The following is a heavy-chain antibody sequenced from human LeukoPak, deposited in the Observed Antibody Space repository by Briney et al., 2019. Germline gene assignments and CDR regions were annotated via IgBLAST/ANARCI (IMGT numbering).Heavy chain of an antibody. CDR2: IYSGGST. CDR3: AREAIAAAGTGGY. V-gene: IGHV3-66*01. Sequence: PGGSLRLSCAASGFTVSSNYMSWVRQAPGKGLEWVSVIYSGGSTYYADSVKGRFTTSGDNSKNTLYLQMNSLRAEDTAVYYCAREAIAAAGTGGYWGQGTLVTVSS. J-gene: IGHJ4*02. CDR1: GFTVSSNY. D-gene: IGHD6-13*01.